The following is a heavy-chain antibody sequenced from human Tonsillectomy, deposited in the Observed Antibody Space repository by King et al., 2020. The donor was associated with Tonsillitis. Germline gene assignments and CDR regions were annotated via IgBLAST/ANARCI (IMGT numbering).Heavy chain of an antibody. V-gene: IGHV3-23*01. Sequence: VQLXQSGGGXVQPXGSLRLXXAASGFTXSSSAMAWVXXXPXKGXXXXXXXXXXXXXXXTXXXXXXRFXISRXXSKNXLYXXMXXXXAEDTARYYCAKVVSTAMVYYFDYWGQGTLVTVSS. J-gene: IGHJ4*02. CDR2: XXXXXXXX. D-gene: IGHD5-18*01. CDR3: AKVVSTAMVYYFDY. CDR1: GFTXSSSA.